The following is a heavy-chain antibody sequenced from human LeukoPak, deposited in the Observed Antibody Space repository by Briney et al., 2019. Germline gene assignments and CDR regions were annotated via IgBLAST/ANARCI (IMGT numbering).Heavy chain of an antibody. V-gene: IGHV3-7*01. CDR2: IKQDGSEK. J-gene: IGHJ6*03. D-gene: IGHD6-6*01. Sequence: GGSLRLSCAASGFTFSSYWMSWVRRAPGKGLEWVANIKQDGSEKYYVDSVKGRFTISRDNAKNSLYLQMNSLRAEDTAVYYCARDCSSSSGWTYYYYYYMDVWGKGTTVTVSS. CDR3: ARDCSSSSGWTYYYYYYMDV. CDR1: GFTFSSYW.